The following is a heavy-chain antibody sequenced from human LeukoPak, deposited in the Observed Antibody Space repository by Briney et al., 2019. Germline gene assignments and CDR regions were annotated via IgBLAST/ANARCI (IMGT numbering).Heavy chain of an antibody. D-gene: IGHD3-3*01. Sequence: ASVKVSCKASGYTFTGYYMHWVRQAPGQGLEWMGWINPNSGGTNYAQKFQGRVTMTRDTSISSAYMELSRLRSDDTAVYYCARAGVNDFWGPYYYYGMDVWGQGTTVTVSS. V-gene: IGHV1-2*02. CDR2: INPNSGGT. CDR3: ARAGVNDFWGPYYYYGMDV. J-gene: IGHJ6*02. CDR1: GYTFTGYY.